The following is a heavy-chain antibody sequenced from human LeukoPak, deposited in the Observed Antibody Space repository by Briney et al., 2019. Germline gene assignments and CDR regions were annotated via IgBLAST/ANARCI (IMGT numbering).Heavy chain of an antibody. Sequence: GASVKVSCKASGYTFSSYLLHWVRQAPGQGLEWMGMINSSGGSTSYAQKFQGRLTMTRDTSTSTVYMELSSLRSEDTAVYYCARDLGLRGVTNWFDSWGQGTLVTVSS. CDR1: GYTFSSYL. J-gene: IGHJ5*01. CDR3: ARDLGLRGVTNWFDS. V-gene: IGHV1-46*01. D-gene: IGHD3-10*01. CDR2: INSSGGST.